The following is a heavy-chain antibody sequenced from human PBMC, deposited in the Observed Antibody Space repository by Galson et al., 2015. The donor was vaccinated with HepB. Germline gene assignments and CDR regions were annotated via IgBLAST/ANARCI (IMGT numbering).Heavy chain of an antibody. D-gene: IGHD6-19*01. Sequence: SLRLSCAASGFTFDDYAMHWVRQAPGKGLEWVSGISWNSGSIGYADSVKGRFTISRDNAKNSLYLQMNSLRAEDTALYYCAKVVRRRAVGAFDIWGQGTMVTVSS. V-gene: IGHV3-9*01. CDR3: AKVVRRRAVGAFDI. CDR2: ISWNSGSI. CDR1: GFTFDDYA. J-gene: IGHJ3*02.